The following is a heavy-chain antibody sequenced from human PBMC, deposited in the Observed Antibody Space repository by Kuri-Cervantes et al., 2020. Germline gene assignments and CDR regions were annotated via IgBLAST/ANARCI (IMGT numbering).Heavy chain of an antibody. J-gene: IGHJ5*02. Sequence: ASVKVSCKASGYTFTSYYMHWVRQAPGQGLEWMGIINPSGGSTSYAQKFQGRVTMTRDTSISTAYMELSSLRSEDTAVYYCARGRDPNYDFWSGPTNIVLWFDPWGQGTLVTVSS. D-gene: IGHD3-3*01. CDR1: GYTFTSYY. V-gene: IGHV1-46*01. CDR3: ARGRDPNYDFWSGPTNIVLWFDP. CDR2: INPSGGST.